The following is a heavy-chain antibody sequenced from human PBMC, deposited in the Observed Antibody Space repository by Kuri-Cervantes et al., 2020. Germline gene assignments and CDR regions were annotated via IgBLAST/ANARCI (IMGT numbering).Heavy chain of an antibody. Sequence: ASVKVSCKASGYTFTSYYMHWVRQTPGQGLEWMGIINPSGGSTSYAQKFQGRVTMTRNTSISTAYMELSSLRSEDTAVYYCAAPGGIVVVPAASFDYWGQGTLVTVSS. CDR2: INPSGGST. V-gene: IGHV1-46*01. CDR3: AAPGGIVVVPAASFDY. J-gene: IGHJ4*02. D-gene: IGHD2-2*01. CDR1: GYTFTSYY.